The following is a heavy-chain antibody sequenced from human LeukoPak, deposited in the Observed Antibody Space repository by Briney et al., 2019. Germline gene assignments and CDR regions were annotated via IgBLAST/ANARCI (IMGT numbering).Heavy chain of an antibody. D-gene: IGHD3-10*01. CDR2: IYYSGST. V-gene: IGHV4-59*01. Sequence: SETLSLTCTVSGGSISSYYWSWIRQPAGKGLEWIGYIYYSGSTNYNPSLKSRVTISVDTSKNQFSLKLSSVTAADTAVYYCAREMVRGAPTGWGQGTLVTVSS. CDR1: GGSISSYY. CDR3: AREMVRGAPTG. J-gene: IGHJ4*02.